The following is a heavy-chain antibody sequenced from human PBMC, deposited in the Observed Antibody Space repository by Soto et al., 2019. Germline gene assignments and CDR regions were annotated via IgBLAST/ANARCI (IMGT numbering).Heavy chain of an antibody. Sequence: ASVKVSCKASGYTFTSYGISWVRQAPGQGLEWMGWISAYNGNTNYAQKLQGRVTRTTDTSTSTAYMELRSLRSDDTAVYYCARNIEGIVATTPYYFDYWGQGTLVTVSS. J-gene: IGHJ4*02. V-gene: IGHV1-18*01. D-gene: IGHD5-12*01. CDR2: ISAYNGNT. CDR3: ARNIEGIVATTPYYFDY. CDR1: GYTFTSYG.